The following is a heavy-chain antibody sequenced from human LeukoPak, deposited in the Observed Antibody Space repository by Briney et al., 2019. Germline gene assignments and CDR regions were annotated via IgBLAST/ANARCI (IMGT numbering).Heavy chain of an antibody. CDR1: GFTFSSYG. CDR3: AKEERFLEWLLRFYYYYYMDV. CDR2: ISYDGSNK. Sequence: GGSLRLSCAASGFTFSSYGMHWVRQAPGKGLEWVAVISYDGSNKYYADSVKGRFTISRDNSKNTLYLQMNSLRAEDTAVYYCAKEERFLEWLLRFYYYYYMDVWGKGTTVTVSS. D-gene: IGHD3-3*01. J-gene: IGHJ6*03. V-gene: IGHV3-30*18.